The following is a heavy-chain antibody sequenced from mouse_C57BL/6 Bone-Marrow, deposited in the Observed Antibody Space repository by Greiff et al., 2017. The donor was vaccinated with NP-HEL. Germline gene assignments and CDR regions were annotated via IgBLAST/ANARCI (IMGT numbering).Heavy chain of an antibody. CDR3: AKGGGTLYAMDD. CDR1: GYTFTSYW. CDR2: LYPSDSET. J-gene: IGHJ4*01. V-gene: IGHV1-61*01. Sequence: QVQLQQPGAELVRPGSSVKLSCKASGYTFTSYWMDWVKQRPGQGLEWIGNLYPSDSETHYNQEFKDKATLTVDKSSSTAYMQLSSLTSEDSAVYYCAKGGGTLYAMDDWGQGTSVTVSS. D-gene: IGHD4-1*01.